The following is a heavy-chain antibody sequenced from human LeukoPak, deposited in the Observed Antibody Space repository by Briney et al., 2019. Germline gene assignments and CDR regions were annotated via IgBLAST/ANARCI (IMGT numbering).Heavy chain of an antibody. Sequence: SETLSLTCTVSGISITTYYWSWIQQPPGKGLEWIGLIHYSGSTTYNPSLKSRVTISIDTSKNQFSLHLSSVTAADTAVYYCARDIREVGDSHYFDYWGQGALVTVTS. CDR1: GISITTYY. D-gene: IGHD1-26*01. CDR3: ARDIREVGDSHYFDY. J-gene: IGHJ4*02. V-gene: IGHV4-59*01. CDR2: IHYSGST.